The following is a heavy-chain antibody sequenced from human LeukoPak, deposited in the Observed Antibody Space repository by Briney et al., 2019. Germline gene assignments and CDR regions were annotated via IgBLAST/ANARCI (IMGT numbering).Heavy chain of an antibody. Sequence: PSETLSLTCAVYGGSFSGYYWGWIRQPPGKGLEWIGSIYHSGSTYYNPSLKSRVTISVDTSKNQFSLKLSSVTAADTAVYYCARAGGDIVVVPAAISWFDPWGQGTLVTVSS. CDR1: GGSFSGYY. V-gene: IGHV4-38-2*01. CDR2: IYHSGST. J-gene: IGHJ5*02. D-gene: IGHD2-2*02. CDR3: ARAGGDIVVVPAAISWFDP.